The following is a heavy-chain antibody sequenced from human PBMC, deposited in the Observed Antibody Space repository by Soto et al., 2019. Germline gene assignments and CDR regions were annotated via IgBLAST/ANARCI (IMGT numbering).Heavy chain of an antibody. CDR3: AKSRGPLRNEGDY. V-gene: IGHV3-23*01. J-gene: IGHJ4*02. Sequence: QPGGSLRLSCAASGFTFSSYAMSWVRQAPGKGLEWVSAISGSGGSTYYADSVKGRFTISRDNSNNTLYLQMNSLRAEDTAVYYCAKSRGPLRNEGDYWGQGTLVTVSS. CDR1: GFTFSSYA. CDR2: ISGSGGST. D-gene: IGHD1-1*01.